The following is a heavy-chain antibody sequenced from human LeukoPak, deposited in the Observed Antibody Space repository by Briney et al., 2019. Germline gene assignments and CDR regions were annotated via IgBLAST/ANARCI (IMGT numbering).Heavy chain of an antibody. V-gene: IGHV4-61*02. D-gene: IGHD2-15*01. CDR2: IYTSGST. J-gene: IGHJ5*02. CDR3: ARDRCSGGSCFNWFDP. CDR1: GGSISSGSYY. Sequence: SETLSLTCTVSGGSISSGSYYWSWIRQPAGKGLEWIGRIYTSGSTNYNPSLKSRVTISVDTSKNQFSLKLSSVTAADTAVYYCARDRCSGGSCFNWFDPWGQGTLVTVSS.